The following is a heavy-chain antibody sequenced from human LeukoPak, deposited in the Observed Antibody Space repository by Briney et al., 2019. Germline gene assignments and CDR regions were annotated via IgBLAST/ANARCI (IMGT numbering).Heavy chain of an antibody. J-gene: IGHJ4*02. D-gene: IGHD2-21*01. CDR2: IWYDGSNK. Sequence: GGSLRLSCAASGFTFNSYGMHWVRQAPGKGLGWVAVIWYDGSNKYYADSVKGRFTISRDNSKNTLYLQMNSLRAEDTAVYYCARDYCGGDCYYGAFVDYWGQGTLVTVSS. CDR1: GFTFNSYG. V-gene: IGHV3-33*01. CDR3: ARDYCGGDCYYGAFVDY.